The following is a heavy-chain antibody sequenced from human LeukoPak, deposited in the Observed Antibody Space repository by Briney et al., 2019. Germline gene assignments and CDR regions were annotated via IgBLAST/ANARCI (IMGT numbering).Heavy chain of an antibody. CDR2: TYYRSKWYN. CDR1: GDSVSSNSAA. CDR3: ARGSGAAAYYYYYYMDV. V-gene: IGHV6-1*01. Sequence: SQTLSLTCAISGDSVSSNSAAWNWIRQSPSRGLEWLGRTYYRSKWYNDYAVSVKSRITINPDTSKNQFSLQLNSVTPEDTAVYYCARGSGAAAYYYYYYMDVWGKGTTVTVSS. D-gene: IGHD2-2*01. J-gene: IGHJ6*03.